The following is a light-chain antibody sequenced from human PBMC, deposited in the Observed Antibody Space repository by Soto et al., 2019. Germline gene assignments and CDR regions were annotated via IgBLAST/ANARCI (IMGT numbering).Light chain of an antibody. CDR3: SSYAGSSTYV. Sequence: QSVLTQPPAVSGAPGQRVSISCSGNTSNIGANFDVNWYQQFPGAAPKLLISVNTNRPSGVPDRFSASKSGTSASLAITGLQAEDEADYYCSSYAGSSTYVFGTGTKLTVL. V-gene: IGLV1-40*01. CDR1: TSNIGANFD. J-gene: IGLJ1*01. CDR2: VNT.